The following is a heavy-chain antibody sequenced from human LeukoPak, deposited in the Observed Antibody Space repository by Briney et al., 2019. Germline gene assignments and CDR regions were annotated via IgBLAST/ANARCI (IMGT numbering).Heavy chain of an antibody. D-gene: IGHD3-10*01. CDR1: GFTFSSYA. CDR2: ISGSGGST. Sequence: GGSLRLSCAASGFTFSSYAMSWVRQAPGKGLEWVSVISGSGGSTYYADSVKGRFTISRDNSKNTLYLQMNSLRAEDTALYYCAKAGTYYFDYWGQGTLVTVSS. J-gene: IGHJ4*02. CDR3: AKAGTYYFDY. V-gene: IGHV3-23*01.